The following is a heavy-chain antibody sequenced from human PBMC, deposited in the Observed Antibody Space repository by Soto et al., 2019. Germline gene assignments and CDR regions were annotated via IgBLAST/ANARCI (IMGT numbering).Heavy chain of an antibody. CDR2: IKSKANGETI. D-gene: IGHD2-15*01. V-gene: IGHV3-15*07. J-gene: IGHJ4*02. Sequence: GSLILSCAASGFIFSNAWMNWVRQAPGKVLEWVGRIKSKANGETIDYAAPVKGRFTTSRDDSKDTVYLQMNSLKTEDTAVYFCTTEGLRYYWGQGTRVTVSS. CDR1: GFIFSNAW. CDR3: TTEGLRYY.